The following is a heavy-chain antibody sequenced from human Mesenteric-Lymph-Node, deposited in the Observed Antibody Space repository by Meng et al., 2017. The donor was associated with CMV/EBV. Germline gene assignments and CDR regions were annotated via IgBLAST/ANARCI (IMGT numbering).Heavy chain of an antibody. V-gene: IGHV3-23*03. J-gene: IGHJ5*02. CDR1: GFTFSDYG. D-gene: IGHD6-19*01. CDR2: VYSGAGSI. CDR3: AKGYRSDWNKWFDP. Sequence: GESLKISCAASGFTFSDYGMSWVRQAPGKGLEWVSVVYSGAGSIYYADAVKGRFTISRDNSKNTLYLQMNSLRAEDTAVYYCAKGYRSDWNKWFDPWGQGTLVTVSS.